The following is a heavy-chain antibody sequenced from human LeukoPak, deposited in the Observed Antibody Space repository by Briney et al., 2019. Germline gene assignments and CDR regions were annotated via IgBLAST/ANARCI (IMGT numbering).Heavy chain of an antibody. Sequence: SQTLSLTCTVSGGSISSGAYYWSWIRQHPGNGLEWIGDIYYSGSTYYNPSPKSRVTISVDTSKNKFSLRLSSVNAADTDVYYCARDHIEAAGYRHFDYWGQGTLVTVSS. D-gene: IGHD6-13*01. CDR2: IYYSGST. J-gene: IGHJ4*02. CDR3: ARDHIEAAGYRHFDY. V-gene: IGHV4-31*03. CDR1: GGSISSGAYY.